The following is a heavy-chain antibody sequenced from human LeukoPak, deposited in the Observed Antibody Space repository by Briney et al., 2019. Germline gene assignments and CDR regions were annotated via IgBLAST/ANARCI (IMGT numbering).Heavy chain of an antibody. CDR3: ARGLGAAAAY. CDR2: INHSGST. V-gene: IGHV4-34*01. D-gene: IGHD6-13*01. Sequence: SETLSLTCAVYGGSFSGYYWSWIRQPPGKGLEWIGEINHSGSTNYNPSLKSQVTISVDTSKNQFSLKLSSVTAADTAVYYCARGLGAAAAYWGQGTLVTVSS. CDR1: GGSFSGYY. J-gene: IGHJ4*02.